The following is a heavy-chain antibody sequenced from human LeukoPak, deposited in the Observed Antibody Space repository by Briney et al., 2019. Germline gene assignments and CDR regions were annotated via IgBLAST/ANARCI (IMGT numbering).Heavy chain of an antibody. V-gene: IGHV3-21*01. D-gene: IGHD1-14*01. J-gene: IGHJ6*02. Sequence: GGSLRLSCAASGFTFSSYSMNWVRQAPGKGLEWVSSISSSSSYIYYADSVKGRFTISRDNAKNTLYLQMNSLRAEDTAVYYCTKDIRMRGMDVWGQGTTVTVSS. CDR1: GFTFSSYS. CDR2: ISSSSSYI. CDR3: TKDIRMRGMDV.